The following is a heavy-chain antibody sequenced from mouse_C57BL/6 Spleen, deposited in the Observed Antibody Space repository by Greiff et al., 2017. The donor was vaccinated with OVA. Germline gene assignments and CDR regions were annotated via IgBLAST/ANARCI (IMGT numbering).Heavy chain of an antibody. J-gene: IGHJ4*01. CDR2: IDPSDSYT. CDR1: GYTFTSYW. CDR3: ALGRYYAMDY. V-gene: IGHV1-59*01. Sequence: VQLQQPGAELVRPGTSVKLSCKASGYTFTSYWMHWVKQRPGQGLEWIGVIDPSDSYTNYNQKFKGKATLTVDTSSSTAYMQLSSLTSEDSAVYYCALGRYYAMDYWGQGTSVTVSS. D-gene: IGHD4-1*01.